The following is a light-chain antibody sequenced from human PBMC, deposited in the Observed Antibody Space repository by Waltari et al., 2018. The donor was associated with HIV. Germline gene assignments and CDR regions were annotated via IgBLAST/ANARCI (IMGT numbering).Light chain of an antibody. CDR1: SSNIGARFD. V-gene: IGLV1-40*01. J-gene: IGLJ2*01. Sequence: QSVLTQPPSVSGAPGQTVTISCTGSSSNIGARFDVHWYQQIPGTAPQLLMFVNNRPSGVPDRFSCSRSGTSASLAITGLQAEDEADYYCQTYDSSLSGSVGFGGGTKLTVL. CDR2: VN. CDR3: QTYDSSLSGSVG.